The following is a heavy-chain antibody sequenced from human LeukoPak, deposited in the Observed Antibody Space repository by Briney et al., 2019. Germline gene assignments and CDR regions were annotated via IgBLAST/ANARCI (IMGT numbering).Heavy chain of an antibody. V-gene: IGHV3-15*01. CDR1: GFTFSTYC. D-gene: IGHD5-12*01. CDR2: IKSKPDGGTT. J-gene: IGHJ4*02. Sequence: GGSLRLSCAASGFTFSTYCMNWVRQAPGKGLEWVARIKSKPDGGTTDYAAPVKARFTISRDDSKNRMCLQMNRLKREGTAIYYCATQAKWHGSPFDSWGQGTLVTVSS. CDR3: ATQAKWHGSPFDS.